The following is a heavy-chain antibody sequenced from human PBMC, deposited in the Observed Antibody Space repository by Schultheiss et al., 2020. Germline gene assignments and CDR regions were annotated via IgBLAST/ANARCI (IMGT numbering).Heavy chain of an antibody. CDR3: ATTYCSSTSCYTEHIAAAGPDAFDI. Sequence: ASVKVSCKASGGTFSSYAISWVRQAPGQGLEWMGWINPNSGGTNYAQKFQGWVTMTEDTSTDTAYMELSSLRSEDTAVYYCATTYCSSTSCYTEHIAAAGPDAFDIWGQGTMVTVSS. CDR2: INPNSGGT. D-gene: IGHD2-2*02. CDR1: GGTFSSYA. J-gene: IGHJ3*02. V-gene: IGHV1-2*04.